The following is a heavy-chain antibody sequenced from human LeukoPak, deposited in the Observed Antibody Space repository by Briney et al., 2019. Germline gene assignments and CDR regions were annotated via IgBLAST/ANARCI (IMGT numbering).Heavy chain of an antibody. J-gene: IGHJ4*02. D-gene: IGHD3-10*01. Sequence: SETLSLTCTVSGGSISSYYWSWIRQPPGKGLEWIGDIYYSGSTNYNPSLKSRVTISVDTSKNQFSLKLSSVTAADTAVYYCAREGFASGSGSLNYFDYWGQGTLVTVSS. CDR2: IYYSGST. V-gene: IGHV4-59*12. CDR1: GGSISSYY. CDR3: AREGFASGSGSLNYFDY.